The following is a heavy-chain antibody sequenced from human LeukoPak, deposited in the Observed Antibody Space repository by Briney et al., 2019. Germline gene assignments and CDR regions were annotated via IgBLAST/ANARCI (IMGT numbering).Heavy chain of an antibody. Sequence: SQTLSLTCTVSGGSISSGSYYWSWIRQPPGKGLEWIGYIYHSGSTYYNPSLKSRVTISVDRSKNQFSLKLSSVTAADTAVYYCARDPSSGWYEGGYWGQGTLVTVSS. CDR3: ARDPSSGWYEGGY. V-gene: IGHV4-30-2*01. CDR1: GGSISSGSYY. D-gene: IGHD6-19*01. J-gene: IGHJ4*02. CDR2: IYHSGST.